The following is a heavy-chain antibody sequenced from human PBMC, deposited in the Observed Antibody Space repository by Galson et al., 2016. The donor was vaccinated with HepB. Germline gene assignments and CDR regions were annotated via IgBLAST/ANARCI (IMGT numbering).Heavy chain of an antibody. CDR1: GFTLSSYA. CDR3: TKWGGSSITIFGMYYFDY. Sequence: SLRLSCAASGFTLSSYAMHGVRQAPGKGLEWVAVISYDGSYKYYTDSVKGRFTISRDTSRDTLYLQMNSLRVEDTAVYYCTKWGGSSITIFGMYYFDYWGQGTLVTVSS. V-gene: IGHV3-30*18. J-gene: IGHJ4*02. D-gene: IGHD3-3*01. CDR2: ISYDGSYK.